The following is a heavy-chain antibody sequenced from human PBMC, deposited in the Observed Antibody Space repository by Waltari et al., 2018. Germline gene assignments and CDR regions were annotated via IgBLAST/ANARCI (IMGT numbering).Heavy chain of an antibody. V-gene: IGHV3-23*01. CDR2: ISGSGGST. CDR3: AKRGGTQDLVRAFDY. J-gene: IGHJ4*02. CDR1: GFTFSNYA. D-gene: IGHD6-13*01. Sequence: EVQLLESGGGLVQPGGSLRLSCAASGFTFSNYAMSWVRQAPGKGLEWVSSISGSGGSTYYADSVKGRFTISRDNSKSTLFLQMNSLRAEDTAVYYCAKRGGTQDLVRAFDYWGQGTLVTVSS.